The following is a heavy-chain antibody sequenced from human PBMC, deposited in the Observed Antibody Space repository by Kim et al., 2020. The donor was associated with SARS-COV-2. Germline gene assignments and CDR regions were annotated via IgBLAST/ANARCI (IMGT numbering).Heavy chain of an antibody. J-gene: IGHJ6*01. V-gene: IGHV4-34*01. Sequence: SETLSLTCAVYGGSFSGYYWSWIRQPPGKGLEWIGEINHSGSTNYNPSLKSRVTISVDTSKNQFSLKLSSVTAADTAVYYCARGPGTLLVRRAPSRAGM. CDR3: ARGPGTLLVRRAPSRAGM. D-gene: IGHD2-15*01. CDR2: INHSGST. CDR1: GGSFSGYY.